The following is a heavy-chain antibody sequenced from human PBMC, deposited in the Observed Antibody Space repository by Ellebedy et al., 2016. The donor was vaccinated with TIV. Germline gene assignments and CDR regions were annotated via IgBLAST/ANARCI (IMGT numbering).Heavy chain of an antibody. CDR1: GFTFSTYN. Sequence: GESLKISXAASGFTFSTYNMNWVRQAPGKGLEWVASISSTNAYKYYADSVKGRFTISRDNANNTLFLQMSSLRSEDTAVYYCASYGDPDYYFDYWGQGTLVTVSS. CDR2: ISSTNAYK. CDR3: ASYGDPDYYFDY. V-gene: IGHV3-21*04. J-gene: IGHJ4*02. D-gene: IGHD4-17*01.